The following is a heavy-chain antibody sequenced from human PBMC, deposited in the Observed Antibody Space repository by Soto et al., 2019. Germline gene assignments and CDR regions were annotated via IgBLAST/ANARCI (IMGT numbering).Heavy chain of an antibody. CDR3: ARELGSYGMDV. D-gene: IGHD3-10*01. CDR1: GGSISSYY. Sequence: SETLSLTCTVSGGSISSYYWSWIRQPPGKGLEWIGYIYYSGSTNYNPSLKSRVTVSVGTSKNQFSLKLSSVTAADTAVYYCARELGSYGMDVWGQGTTVTGSS. CDR2: IYYSGST. V-gene: IGHV4-59*01. J-gene: IGHJ6*02.